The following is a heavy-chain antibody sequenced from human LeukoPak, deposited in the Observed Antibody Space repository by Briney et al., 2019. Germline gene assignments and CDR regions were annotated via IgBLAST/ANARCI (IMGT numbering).Heavy chain of an antibody. J-gene: IGHJ4*02. V-gene: IGHV3-23*01. Sequence: GGSLRLSCVASVFTFSSYGMSWVRQAPGKGLEWVSYVSATGYTTYYADSVKGRFTISRDNSKNTLHVQMNSLRAEDTAVYYCARRTRGSSGGYFDYWGQGTLVAVYS. CDR3: ARRTRGSSGGYFDY. D-gene: IGHD1-26*01. CDR1: VFTFSSYG. CDR2: VSATGYTT.